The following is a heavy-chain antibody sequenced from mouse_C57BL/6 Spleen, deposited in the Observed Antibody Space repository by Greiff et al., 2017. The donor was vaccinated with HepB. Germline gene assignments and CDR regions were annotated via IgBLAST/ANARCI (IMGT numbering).Heavy chain of an antibody. V-gene: IGHV5-6*01. Sequence: EVQLQQSGGDLVKPGGSLKLSCAASGFTFSSYGMSWVRQTPDKRLEWVATISSGGSYTYYPDSVKGRFTISRDNAKNTLYLQMSSLKSEDTAMYYCANYYGSSYDYAMDYWGQGTSVTVSS. CDR1: GFTFSSYG. J-gene: IGHJ4*01. CDR2: ISSGGSYT. CDR3: ANYYGSSYDYAMDY. D-gene: IGHD1-1*01.